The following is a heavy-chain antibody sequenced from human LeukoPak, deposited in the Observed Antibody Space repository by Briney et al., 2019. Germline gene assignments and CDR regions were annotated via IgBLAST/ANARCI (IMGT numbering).Heavy chain of an antibody. CDR1: GFTVSSNY. CDR3: ARALTYYDYVWGATRYYFDY. V-gene: IGHV3-53*01. D-gene: IGHD3-16*01. Sequence: PGGSLRLSCAASGFTVSSNYMSWVRQAPGKGLEWVSVIYSSGSTYYADSVKGRFTISRDNSRNTLYLQMNSLRAEDTAVYYCARALTYYDYVWGATRYYFDYWGQGTLDTVSS. CDR2: IYSSGST. J-gene: IGHJ4*02.